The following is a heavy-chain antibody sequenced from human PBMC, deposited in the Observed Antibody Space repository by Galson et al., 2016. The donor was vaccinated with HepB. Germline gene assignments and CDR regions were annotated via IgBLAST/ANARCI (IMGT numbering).Heavy chain of an antibody. Sequence: SVKVSCKASGYTFNSFGMSWVRQAPGQGLEWMGWVSGDNDITNYAQNFQGRLTMTTDTSTSTAYMELRSLKSDDTAVYYCARGRPSGYWGQGTLVTVSS. CDR3: ARGRPSGY. CDR2: VSGDNDIT. J-gene: IGHJ4*02. D-gene: IGHD7-27*01. V-gene: IGHV1-18*01. CDR1: GYTFNSFG.